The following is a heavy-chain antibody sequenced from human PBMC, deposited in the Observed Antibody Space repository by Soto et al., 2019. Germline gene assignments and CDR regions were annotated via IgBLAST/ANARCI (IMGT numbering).Heavy chain of an antibody. CDR1: GFIFSTYS. Sequence: EVQLVESGGGLVQPGGSLRLSCTASGFIFSTYSMNWVRQAPGKGLEWVSYISSYSGTIYYADSVKGRFTISRDNAKNSLYLQMNSLRAEDTAVYYCARGECSGGGCLSDYWGQGTLVTVSS. V-gene: IGHV3-48*01. CDR2: ISSYSGTI. CDR3: ARGECSGGGCLSDY. J-gene: IGHJ4*02. D-gene: IGHD2-15*01.